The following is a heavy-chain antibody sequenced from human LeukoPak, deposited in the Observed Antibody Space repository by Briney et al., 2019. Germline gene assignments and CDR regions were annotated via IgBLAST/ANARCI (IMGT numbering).Heavy chain of an antibody. CDR3: ARGLYCTNGVCYTFDY. V-gene: IGHV4-34*01. D-gene: IGHD2-8*01. CDR1: GGSFSGYY. Sequence: SETLSLTCAVYGGSFSGYYWSWIRQPPGKGLEWIGEINHSGSTNYNPSLKSRVTISVDTSKNQFSLKLSSVTAADTAVYYCARGLYCTNGVCYTFDYWGQGTLVTVSS. J-gene: IGHJ4*02. CDR2: INHSGST.